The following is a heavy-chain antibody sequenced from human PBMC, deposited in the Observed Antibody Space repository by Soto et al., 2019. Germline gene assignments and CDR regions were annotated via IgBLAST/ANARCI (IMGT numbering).Heavy chain of an antibody. J-gene: IGHJ6*02. CDR2: IYYSGST. CDR3: ARDVSFYDSSGYQRLQYYYYGMDV. CDR1: GGSISSSSYY. D-gene: IGHD3-22*01. V-gene: IGHV4-39*07. Sequence: PSETLSLTCTVSGGSISSSSYYWGWLRQPPGKGLEWIGSIYYSGSTYYNPSLKSRVTISVDTSKNQFSLKLSSVTAADTAVYYCARDVSFYDSSGYQRLQYYYYGMDVWGQGTTVTVSS.